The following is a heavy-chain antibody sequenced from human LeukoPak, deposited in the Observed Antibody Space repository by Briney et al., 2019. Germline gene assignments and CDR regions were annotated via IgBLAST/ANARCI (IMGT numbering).Heavy chain of an antibody. D-gene: IGHD1-1*01. CDR2: IIPIFGTA. CDR3: ARVRVGPKLERPGGPFDY. V-gene: IGHV1-69*13. CDR1: GGTFSSYA. J-gene: IGHJ4*02. Sequence: SVKVSCKASGGTFSSYAISWVRQAPGQGLEWMGGIIPIFGTANYAQKFQGRVTITADESTSTAYMELSSLRSEDTAVYYCARVRVGPKLERPGGPFDYWGQGTLVTVSS.